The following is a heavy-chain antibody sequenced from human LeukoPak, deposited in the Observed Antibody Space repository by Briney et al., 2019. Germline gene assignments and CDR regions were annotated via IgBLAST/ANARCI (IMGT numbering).Heavy chain of an antibody. CDR1: GGSFSGYY. J-gene: IGHJ4*02. CDR2: INHSGST. Sequence: PSETLSLTCAVYGGSFSGYYWSWIRQPPGKGLEWIGEINHSGSTNYNPSLKSRVTISVDTSKNQFSLKLSSVTAADTAVYYCARQNFRWELPGYWGQGTLVTVSS. V-gene: IGHV4-34*01. CDR3: ARQNFRWELPGY. D-gene: IGHD1-26*01.